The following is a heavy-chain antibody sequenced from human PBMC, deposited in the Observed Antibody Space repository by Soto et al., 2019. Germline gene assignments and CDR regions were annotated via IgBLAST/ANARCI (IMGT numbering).Heavy chain of an antibody. J-gene: IGHJ5*02. CDR2: ISGSGVST. D-gene: IGHD5-12*01. V-gene: IGHV3-23*01. Sequence: PGGSLRLSCATSGFTFTNYAMTWVRQGPGKGLEWVSSISGSGVSTYFADSVKGRFTISRDNSKNTLYLHMNSLRAEDTAVYYCEKVFRGYSSYIQSWGQGTLVTVSS. CDR1: GFTFTNYA. CDR3: EKVFRGYSSYIQS.